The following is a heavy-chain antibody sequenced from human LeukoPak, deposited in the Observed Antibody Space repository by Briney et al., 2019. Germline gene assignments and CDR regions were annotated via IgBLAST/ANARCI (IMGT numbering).Heavy chain of an antibody. CDR1: RFIFSSYA. V-gene: IGHV3-30*04. J-gene: IGHJ4*02. CDR2: ISYDGSNK. Sequence: PGGSLRLSCAASRFIFSSYAMHWVRQAPGKGLEWVAVISYDGSNKYYADSVKGRFTISRDNSKNTLYLQMNSLRAEDTAVYYCAKVLIAAAGTASDYWGQGTPVTVSS. CDR3: AKVLIAAAGTASDY. D-gene: IGHD6-13*01.